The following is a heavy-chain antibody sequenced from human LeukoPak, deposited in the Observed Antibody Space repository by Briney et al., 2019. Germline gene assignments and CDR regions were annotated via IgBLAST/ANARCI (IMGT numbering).Heavy chain of an antibody. CDR3: ATSGLFSDYDYGDY. D-gene: IGHD5-12*01. CDR2: ISSDGSNT. CDR1: GFTFRGYG. V-gene: IGHV3-30*03. Sequence: PGGSLRLSCAASGFTFRGYGMHWVRQAPGKGLEWVALISSDGSNTYYPDSVRGRFTISRDNSKNTLYLQMNSLRAEDTAVYYCATSGLFSDYDYGDYWGQGTLVTVSS. J-gene: IGHJ4*02.